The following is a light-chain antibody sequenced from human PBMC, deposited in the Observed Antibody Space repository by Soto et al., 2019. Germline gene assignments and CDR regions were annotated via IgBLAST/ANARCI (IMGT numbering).Light chain of an antibody. CDR1: SSDVGLYNY. V-gene: IGLV2-14*03. CDR2: GVT. CDR3: NSYTTSSTYV. J-gene: IGLJ1*01. Sequence: QSVLTQPASVSGSPGQSITISCTGTSSDVGLYNYVSWYQQHPGKAPKLIIYGVTNRPSGISNRFSGSKSGSTASRTISGLQPEDEADYYCNSYTTSSTYVFGTGTKLTVL.